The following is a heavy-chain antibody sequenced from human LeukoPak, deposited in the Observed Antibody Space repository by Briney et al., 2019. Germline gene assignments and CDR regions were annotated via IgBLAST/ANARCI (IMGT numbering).Heavy chain of an antibody. CDR1: GFTFSNAR. J-gene: IGHJ4*02. V-gene: IGHV3-30-3*01. Sequence: GGSLRLSCAASGFTFSNARMNWVRQAPGKGLEWVAVISYDGSNKYYADSVKGRFTISRDNSKNTLYLQMNSLRAEDTAVYYCARDRRYFDYWGQGTLVTVSS. CDR3: ARDRRYFDY. CDR2: ISYDGSNK.